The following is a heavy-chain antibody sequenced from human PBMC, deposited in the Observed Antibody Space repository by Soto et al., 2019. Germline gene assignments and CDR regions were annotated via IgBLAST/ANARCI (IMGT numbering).Heavy chain of an antibody. CDR3: ARVHIAAAGTRYYYGMDV. Sequence: ASVKVSCKASGYTFTSYDINWVRQATGQGLEWMGWMNPNSGNTGYAQKFQGRVTMTRNTSISTAYMELSSLRSEDTAVYYCARVHIAAAGTRYYYGMDVWGQGTTVTVSS. CDR1: GYTFTSYD. D-gene: IGHD6-13*01. V-gene: IGHV1-8*01. CDR2: MNPNSGNT. J-gene: IGHJ6*02.